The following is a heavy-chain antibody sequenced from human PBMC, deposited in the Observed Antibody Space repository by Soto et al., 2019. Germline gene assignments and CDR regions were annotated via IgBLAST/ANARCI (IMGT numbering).Heavy chain of an antibody. D-gene: IGHD4-4*01. Sequence: GGSLRLSCAASGFTFSSYAMSWVRQAPGKGLEWVSAISGSGGSTYYADSVKGRFTISRDNSKNTLYLQMNSLRAEDTAVYYCAKGGYGEDYINWFDPWGQGTLVTVSS. CDR2: ISGSGGST. V-gene: IGHV3-23*01. CDR3: AKGGYGEDYINWFDP. J-gene: IGHJ5*02. CDR1: GFTFSSYA.